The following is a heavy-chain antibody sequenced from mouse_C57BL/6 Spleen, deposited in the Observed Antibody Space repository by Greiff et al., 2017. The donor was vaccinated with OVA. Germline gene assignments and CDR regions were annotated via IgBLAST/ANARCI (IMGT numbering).Heavy chain of an antibody. V-gene: IGHV1-52*01. CDR2: IDPSDSET. CDR1: GYTFTSYW. D-gene: IGHD1-1*01. J-gene: IGHJ4*01. CDR3: ARDGSYGDYAMDY. Sequence: QVQLKQPGAELVRPGSSVKLSCKASGYTFTSYWMHWVKQRPIQGLEWIGNIDPSDSETHYNQKFKDKATLTVDKSSSTAYMQLSSLTSEDSAVYYCARDGSYGDYAMDYWGQGTSVTVSS.